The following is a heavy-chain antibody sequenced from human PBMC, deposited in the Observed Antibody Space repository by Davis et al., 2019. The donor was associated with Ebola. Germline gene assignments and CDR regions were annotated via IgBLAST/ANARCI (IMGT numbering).Heavy chain of an antibody. J-gene: IGHJ6*02. CDR3: ARRGYYYGMDV. V-gene: IGHV1-3*01. CDR1: GYTFTSYG. Sequence: ASVKVSCKASGYTFTSYGISWVRQAPGQRLEWMGWINAGNGNTKYSQKFQGRVTITRDTSASTAYMELSSLRSEDTAVYYCARRGYYYGMDVWGQGTTVTVSS. CDR2: INAGNGNT.